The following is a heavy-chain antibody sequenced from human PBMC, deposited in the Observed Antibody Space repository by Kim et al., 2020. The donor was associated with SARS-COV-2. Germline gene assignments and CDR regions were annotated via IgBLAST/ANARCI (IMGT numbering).Heavy chain of an antibody. D-gene: IGHD2-2*01. CDR3: ARVEGVHCSSTSCYAYFQH. V-gene: IGHV4-59*01. J-gene: IGHJ1*01. Sequence: SETLSLTCTVSGGSISSYYWSWIRQPPGKGLEWIGYIYYSGSTNYNPYLKSRVTISVDTSKNKFSLKLSSVTAADTAVYYCARVEGVHCSSTSCYAYFQHWGQGTLVTVSS. CDR1: GGSISSYY. CDR2: IYYSGST.